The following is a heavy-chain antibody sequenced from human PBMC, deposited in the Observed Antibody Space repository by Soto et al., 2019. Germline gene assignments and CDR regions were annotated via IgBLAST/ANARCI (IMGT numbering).Heavy chain of an antibody. D-gene: IGHD5-12*01. CDR3: ARQHGPTTSENGFDP. Sequence: QVHLVQSGVEVKTPGASVKVSCQASGYTFFTYDISWVRQAPGQGLEWMGWISTYSGDTKYAQKFQGRVTMTTDTSTTTAYLELRSLRSDDTAVYYCARQHGPTTSENGFDPCGQGTLVTVSS. V-gene: IGHV1-18*01. CDR1: GYTFFTYD. CDR2: ISTYSGDT. J-gene: IGHJ5*02.